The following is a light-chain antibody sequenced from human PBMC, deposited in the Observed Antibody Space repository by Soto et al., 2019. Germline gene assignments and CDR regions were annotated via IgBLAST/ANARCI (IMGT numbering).Light chain of an antibody. CDR2: GAS. J-gene: IGKJ1*01. CDR1: QSVSRN. Sequence: EIVLTQSPGTLSVSPGERATLSRGASQSVSRNLAWYQQKPGQAPRLLIYGASNRATGIPDRFSGSGSGTDFTLTISRLEPEDFAVYYCQQYGSSGTFGQGTKVDIK. V-gene: IGKV3-20*01. CDR3: QQYGSSGT.